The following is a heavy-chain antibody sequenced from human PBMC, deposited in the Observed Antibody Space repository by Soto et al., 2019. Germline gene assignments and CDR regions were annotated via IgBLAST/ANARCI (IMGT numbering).Heavy chain of an antibody. Sequence: EVQLLESGGGLVQPGGSLRLSCAASGFTFSNYAMSWVRQAPGKGLEWVSAIGGSGGSTYYADSVKGRFAISRDNSENTLYLQMNSLRAEDTAGYYCAKGVVVTTAAFDYWGQGTLVAVSS. CDR3: AKGVVVTTAAFDY. V-gene: IGHV3-23*01. CDR2: IGGSGGST. J-gene: IGHJ4*02. CDR1: GFTFSNYA. D-gene: IGHD3-22*01.